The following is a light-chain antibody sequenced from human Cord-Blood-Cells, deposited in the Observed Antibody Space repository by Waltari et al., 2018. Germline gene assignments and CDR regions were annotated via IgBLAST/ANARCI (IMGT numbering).Light chain of an antibody. V-gene: IGLV3-25*03. Sequence: SYELTQPPSESVSPGQTARGNCSGDSVPQQYAYWYQQKPGQAPVLVIYKDRERPSGIPGRFSGSSSGTTVTLTISGVQAEDEADYYCQSADSSGTYWVFGGGTKLTVL. CDR2: KDR. CDR3: QSADSSGTYWV. CDR1: SVPQQY. J-gene: IGLJ3*02.